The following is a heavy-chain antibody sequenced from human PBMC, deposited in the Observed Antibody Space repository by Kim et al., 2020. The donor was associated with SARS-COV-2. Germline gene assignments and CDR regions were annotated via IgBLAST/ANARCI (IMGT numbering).Heavy chain of an antibody. Sequence: ASVKVSCKVSGYTLTELSMHWVRQAPGKGLEWMGGFDPEDGETIYAQKFQGRVTMTEDTSTDTAYMELSSLRSEDTAVYYCATARHSGYDSAPDYWGQGTLVTVSS. CDR1: GYTLTELS. CDR3: ATARHSGYDSAPDY. CDR2: FDPEDGET. J-gene: IGHJ4*02. V-gene: IGHV1-24*01. D-gene: IGHD5-12*01.